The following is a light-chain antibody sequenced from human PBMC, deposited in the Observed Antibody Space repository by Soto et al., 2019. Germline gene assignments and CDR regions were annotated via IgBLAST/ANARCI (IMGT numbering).Light chain of an antibody. CDR1: QSVSSN. CDR2: GAS. CDR3: QHHDNWPYT. J-gene: IGKJ2*01. V-gene: IGKV3-15*01. Sequence: EIVMAQSPATLSVSPGERATLSCRASQSVSSNLAWYQQKPGQAPRLLIYGASTRATGIPARFSGSGSGTEFTLTISSLQSEDFALYYCQHHDNWPYTFGQGTKVDIK.